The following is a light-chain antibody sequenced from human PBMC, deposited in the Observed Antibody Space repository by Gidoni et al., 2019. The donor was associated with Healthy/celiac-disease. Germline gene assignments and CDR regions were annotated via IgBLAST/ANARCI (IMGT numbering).Light chain of an antibody. Sequence: IQMTQSPSSLSASVGDRVTITCRASQSISSYLNWYQQKPGKSPKLLIYAASSLQSGVPSRFNGSGSGTDFTLTISSLQPEDFATYYCQQSYSTLLTFGGGTKVEIK. CDR3: QQSYSTLLT. CDR2: AAS. J-gene: IGKJ4*01. CDR1: QSISSY. V-gene: IGKV1-39*01.